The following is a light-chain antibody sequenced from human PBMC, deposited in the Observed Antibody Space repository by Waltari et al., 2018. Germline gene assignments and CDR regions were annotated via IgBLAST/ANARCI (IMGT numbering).Light chain of an antibody. Sequence: QTVVTQDPSLPVSLGGTVTLPRALGSCSFSTTSYATWYQQPPGQAPRTLVYKANARSSGVPDRFSGSIRGNTAALTITGAQAEDESDYYCALYMGSGIWVFGGGTRLTFL. J-gene: IGLJ3*02. CDR2: KAN. CDR1: SCSFSTTSY. V-gene: IGLV8-61*01. CDR3: ALYMGSGIWV.